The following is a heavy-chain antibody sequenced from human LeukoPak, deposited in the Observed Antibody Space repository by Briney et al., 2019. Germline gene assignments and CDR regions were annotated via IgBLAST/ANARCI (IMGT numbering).Heavy chain of an antibody. CDR2: TNTDGNST. CDR1: GFTFSSYW. V-gene: IGHV3-74*03. Sequence: PGGSLRLSCAASGFTFSSYWMHWVRQAPGKGLVWVSGTNTDGNSTMYADSVKGRFTIARDNAKNTLCLQMNSLRAEDTAVYYCYGANAEHWGQGTLVTVSS. CDR3: YGANAEH. J-gene: IGHJ1*01. D-gene: IGHD4-23*01.